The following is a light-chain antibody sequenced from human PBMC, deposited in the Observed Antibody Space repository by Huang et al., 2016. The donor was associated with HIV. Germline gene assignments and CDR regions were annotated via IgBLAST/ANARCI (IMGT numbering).Light chain of an antibody. J-gene: IGKJ1*01. CDR2: AAS. Sequence: DIQMTQSPSSLSASVGDRVTITCRASQGICNYLAWYQKKHGKVPKLLIYAASTLPTWFPSLFSGCGSGTGFTLTISSLQPEDVSTYYCQKYNSAPWTFGQGTKVEIK. CDR3: QKYNSAPWT. CDR1: QGICNY. V-gene: IGKV1-27*01.